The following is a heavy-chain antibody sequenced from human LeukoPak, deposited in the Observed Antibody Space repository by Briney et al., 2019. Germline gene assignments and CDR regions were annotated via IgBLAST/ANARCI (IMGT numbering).Heavy chain of an antibody. D-gene: IGHD2-15*01. V-gene: IGHV3-23*01. Sequence: GGPLRLSCAASGFTFSSYAMSWVRQAPGKGLEWVSAISGSGGSTYYADSVKGRFTISRDNAKNSLYLQMNSLRAEDTAVYYCASLGYCSGGSCADAFDIWGQGTMVTVSS. CDR1: GFTFSSYA. CDR2: ISGSGGST. J-gene: IGHJ3*02. CDR3: ASLGYCSGGSCADAFDI.